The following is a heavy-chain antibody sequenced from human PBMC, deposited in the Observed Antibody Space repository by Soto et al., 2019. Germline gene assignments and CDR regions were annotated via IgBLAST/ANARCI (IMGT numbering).Heavy chain of an antibody. CDR2: ISGSAGST. V-gene: IGHV3-23*01. D-gene: IGHD3-22*01. Sequence: GGSLRLSCAASGFTFGSYAMSWVRQAPGKGLEWVSAISGSAGSTYYADSVKGRFTISRDNSKDTLYLQMNSLRAEDTAVYYCAKTQYYYDSSGYYPQYYFDYWGQGTLVTVS. CDR1: GFTFGSYA. CDR3: AKTQYYYDSSGYYPQYYFDY. J-gene: IGHJ4*02.